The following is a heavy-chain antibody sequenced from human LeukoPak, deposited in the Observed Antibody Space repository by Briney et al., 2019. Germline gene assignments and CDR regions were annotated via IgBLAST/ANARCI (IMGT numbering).Heavy chain of an antibody. V-gene: IGHV3-30*03. J-gene: IGHJ4*02. D-gene: IGHD6-19*01. CDR2: ISYDGSNK. CDR3: ARERSGCFDY. CDR1: GFTFSSYG. Sequence: GGSLRLSCAASGFTFSSYGMHWVRQAPGKGLEWVAVISYDGSNKYYADSVKGRFTISRDNSKNTLYLQMNSLRAEDTAVYYCARERSGCFDYWGQGTLVTVSS.